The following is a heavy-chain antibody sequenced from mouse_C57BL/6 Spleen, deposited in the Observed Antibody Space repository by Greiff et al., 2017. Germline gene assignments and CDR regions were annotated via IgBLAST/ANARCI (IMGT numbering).Heavy chain of an antibody. CDR3: AGWGDY. J-gene: IGHJ4*01. CDR2: IYPGDGDT. CDR1: GFDFRGAW. Sequence: QVQVKQSGAELVRPGASVKMSCTASGFDFRGAWMNWVKQRPGQGLEWIGWIYPGDGDTKYKGKFKGKATMTADKSSNTAYMQLSSLTSEDSAVYFCAGWGDYWGQGTSVTVSS. V-gene: IGHV1-82*01.